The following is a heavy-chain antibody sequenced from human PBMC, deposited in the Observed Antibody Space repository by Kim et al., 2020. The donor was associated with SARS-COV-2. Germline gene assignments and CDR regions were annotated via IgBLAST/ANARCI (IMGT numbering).Heavy chain of an antibody. CDR1: RFTFSRYW. CDR2: IKQDGSKQ. V-gene: IGHV3-7*01. CDR3: AKGTATGDYYYYYGLDV. D-gene: IGHD1-1*01. J-gene: IGHJ6*02. Sequence: GGSLRLSCAASRFTFSRYWMSWVRQAPGKGLEWVANIKQDGSKQYYVDSVKGRFTISRDNAKNSLHLQMNSLRAEDTAIYYCAKGTATGDYYYYYGLDVWGQGTTVTVYS.